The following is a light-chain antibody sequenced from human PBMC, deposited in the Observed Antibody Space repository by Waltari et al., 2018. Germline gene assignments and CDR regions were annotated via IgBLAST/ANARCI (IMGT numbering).Light chain of an antibody. CDR1: QSVFYSSTKKTH. V-gene: IGKV4-1*01. Sequence: DNVLTQSPDSLAVSLGEGATINCKSSQSVFYSSTKKTHLAWYQQKPGQPPKLLIYWGATREIGVPDRFTGSGSGTDFTLTISSLQAEDVAVYYCQQYYSNPLTFGGGTTVEIK. J-gene: IGKJ4*01. CDR3: QQYYSNPLT. CDR2: WGA.